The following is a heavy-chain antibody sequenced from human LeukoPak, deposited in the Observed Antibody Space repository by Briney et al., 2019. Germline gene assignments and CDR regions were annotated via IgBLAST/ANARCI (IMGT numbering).Heavy chain of an antibody. CDR3: ARVVAARDYFDY. V-gene: IGHV3-48*03. J-gene: IGHJ4*02. D-gene: IGHD2-15*01. Sequence: PGGSLRLSCAASGFTFSSYEMNWVRQAPGKGLEWVSYISSSGSTIYYAGSVKGRFTISRDNAKNSLYLQMNSLRAEDTAVYYCARVVAARDYFDYWGQGTLVTVSS. CDR2: ISSSGSTI. CDR1: GFTFSSYE.